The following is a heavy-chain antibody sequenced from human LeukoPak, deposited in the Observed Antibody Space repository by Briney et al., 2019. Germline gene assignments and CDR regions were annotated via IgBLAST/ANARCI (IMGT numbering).Heavy chain of an antibody. D-gene: IGHD5-24*01. J-gene: IGHJ4*02. CDR3: ARGPPQLRNFDY. Sequence: PSQTLSLTCTVSGGSISSGSYYWSWIRQPAGKGLEWIGRIYTSGSTNYNPSLKSRVTISVDTSKNQFSLKLSSVTAADTAVYYCARGPPQLRNFDYWGQGTLVTVSS. CDR1: GGSISSGSYY. V-gene: IGHV4-61*02. CDR2: IYTSGST.